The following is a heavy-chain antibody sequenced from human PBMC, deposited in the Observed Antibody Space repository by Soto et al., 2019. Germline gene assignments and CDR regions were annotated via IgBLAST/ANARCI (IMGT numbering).Heavy chain of an antibody. V-gene: IGHV5-51*01. Sequence: GESLKISCKGSGYSFTSYWIGWVRQMPGKGLEWMGIIYPGDSDTRYSPSFQGQVTISADKSISTAYLQWSSLKASDTAMYYCATSPMVRYPAQDKYYFDYWGQGTLVTVSS. D-gene: IGHD3-10*01. CDR1: GYSFTSYW. J-gene: IGHJ4*02. CDR3: ATSPMVRYPAQDKYYFDY. CDR2: IYPGDSDT.